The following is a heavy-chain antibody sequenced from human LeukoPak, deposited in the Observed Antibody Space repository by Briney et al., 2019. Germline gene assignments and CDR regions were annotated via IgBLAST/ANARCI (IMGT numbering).Heavy chain of an antibody. D-gene: IGHD4-23*01. CDR2: IYTSGST. CDR3: ASSTMVVTPLSDHIDY. V-gene: IGHV4-4*07. Sequence: SETLSLTCTVSGGSISNYYWNWIRQPAGKGLEWIGRIYTSGSTSYNPSLKSRVTISVDTSKNQFSLKLSSVTAADTAVYYCASSTMVVTPLSDHIDYWGQGTLVTVSS. J-gene: IGHJ4*02. CDR1: GGSISNYY.